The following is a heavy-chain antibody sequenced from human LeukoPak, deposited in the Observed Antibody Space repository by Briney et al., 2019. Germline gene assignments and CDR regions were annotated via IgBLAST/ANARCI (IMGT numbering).Heavy chain of an antibody. CDR3: AMTYYYDSSLHYFDY. D-gene: IGHD3-22*01. J-gene: IGHJ4*02. CDR1: GGSISTTTNS. V-gene: IGHV4-39*01. CDR2: IYYGGSP. Sequence: SETLSLTCNVSGGSISTTTNSWGWAWIRQRPTKGLEWIGSIYYGGSPYYTSSLKSRVTISVDTSKNQFSLKLSSVTAADTAVYYCAMTYYYDSSLHYFDYWGQGTLVTVSS.